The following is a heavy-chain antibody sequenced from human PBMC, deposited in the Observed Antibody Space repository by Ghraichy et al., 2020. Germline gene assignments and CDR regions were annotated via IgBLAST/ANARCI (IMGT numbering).Heavy chain of an antibody. Sequence: SETLSLTCAVYGGSFSGYYWSWIRQPPGKGLEWIGEINHSGSTNYNPSLKSRVTTSVDTSKNQFSLKLSSVTAADTAVYYCAGKGEMAIGYWGQGTLVTVSS. CDR1: GGSFSGYY. CDR2: INHSGST. V-gene: IGHV4-34*01. J-gene: IGHJ4*02. CDR3: AGKGEMAIGY. D-gene: IGHD5-24*01.